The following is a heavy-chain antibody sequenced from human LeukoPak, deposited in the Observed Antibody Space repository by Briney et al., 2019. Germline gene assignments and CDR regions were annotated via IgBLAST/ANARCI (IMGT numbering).Heavy chain of an antibody. CDR3: ARLYGYFDY. Sequence: PSETLSLTCTVSDGSISSGSYYWGWIRRPPGKGLEWIGSIYKSGSTYYNPSLKSRVTISVDSSKNQFSLKLRFVTAVDTAVYYCARLYGYFDYWGQGILVTVSS. CDR1: DGSISSGSYY. D-gene: IGHD3-16*01. V-gene: IGHV4-39*01. J-gene: IGHJ4*02. CDR2: IYKSGST.